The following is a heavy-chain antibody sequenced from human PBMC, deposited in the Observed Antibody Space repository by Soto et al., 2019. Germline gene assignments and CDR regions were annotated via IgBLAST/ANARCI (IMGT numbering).Heavy chain of an antibody. Sequence: ASETLSLTCTVSGGSISSYYWSWIRQPAGKGLEWIGYIYHSGSTYYNPSLKSRVTISVDRSKNQFSLKLSSVTAADTAVYYCARAAAGTGTHFDYWGQGTLVTVSS. D-gene: IGHD6-13*01. V-gene: IGHV4-59*12. J-gene: IGHJ4*02. CDR3: ARAAAGTGTHFDY. CDR2: IYHSGST. CDR1: GGSISSYY.